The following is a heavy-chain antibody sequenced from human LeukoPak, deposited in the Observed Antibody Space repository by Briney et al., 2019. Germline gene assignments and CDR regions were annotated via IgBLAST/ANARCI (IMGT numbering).Heavy chain of an antibody. V-gene: IGHV3-21*01. CDR3: ATTRAPSNGRVLYYMDV. J-gene: IGHJ6*03. CDR2: IMSSSRQI. CDR1: GFIFSSYS. D-gene: IGHD1-1*01. Sequence: GGSLRLSCAASGFIFSSYSMNWVRQAPGEGPEWVSSIMSSSRQIYYADSVRGRFTISRDNARNSLYLQMNSMRAEDTAVYYCATTRAPSNGRVLYYMDVWGKGTTVTVSS.